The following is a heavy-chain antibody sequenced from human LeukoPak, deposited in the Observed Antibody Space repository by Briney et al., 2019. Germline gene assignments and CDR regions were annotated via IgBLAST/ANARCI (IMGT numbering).Heavy chain of an antibody. J-gene: IGHJ6*03. CDR3: AGDLEYHYYMDV. V-gene: IGHV3-48*03. D-gene: IGHD3-3*01. CDR1: GFTFSSYE. Sequence: GGSLRLSCAASGFTFSSYEMNWVRQAPGKGLEWVSYISSSGSTIYYADSVKGRFTISRDNAKNSLYLQMNSLRAEDTAVYYCAGDLEYHYYMDVWGKGTTVTVSS. CDR2: ISSSGSTI.